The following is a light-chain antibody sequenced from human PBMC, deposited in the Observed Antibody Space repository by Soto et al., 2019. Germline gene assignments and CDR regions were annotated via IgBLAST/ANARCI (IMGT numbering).Light chain of an antibody. CDR1: SSDIGTYNL. CDR2: EVI. Sequence: QSALTQPASVSGSPGQSITISCTGTSSDIGTYNLVSWYQQHPGTAPKLTIYEVIRRPSGVSSRFSGSKSGNTASLTLSGLQAEDEAEYYCCSYAGSSTFVFGTGTKVPVL. CDR3: CSYAGSSTFV. V-gene: IGLV2-23*02. J-gene: IGLJ1*01.